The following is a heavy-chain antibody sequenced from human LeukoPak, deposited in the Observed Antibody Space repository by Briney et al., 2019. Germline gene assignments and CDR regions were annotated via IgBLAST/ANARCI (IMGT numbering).Heavy chain of an antibody. CDR1: GGSISSTVYY. D-gene: IGHD3-10*01. Sequence: PSETLSLTCTVSGGSISSTVYYWGWIRQPPGRGLEWIATIYYSGTTYYNPSPESRVTISVDTSKNQFSLKLSSVTAADTSVYYCSRQGVRGTYYYAMDVWGQGTTVTVSS. V-gene: IGHV4-39*01. CDR2: IYYSGTT. CDR3: SRQGVRGTYYYAMDV. J-gene: IGHJ6*02.